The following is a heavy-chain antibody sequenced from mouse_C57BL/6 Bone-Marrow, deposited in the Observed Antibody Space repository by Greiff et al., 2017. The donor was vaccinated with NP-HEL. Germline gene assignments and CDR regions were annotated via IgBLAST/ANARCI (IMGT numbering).Heavy chain of an antibody. J-gene: IGHJ4*01. Sequence: VQLKESGAELVRPGASVKLSCTASGFNIKDDYMHWVKQRPEQGLEWIGWIDPENGDTEYASKFQGKATITADTSSNTAYLQLSSLTSEDTAVYYCTTGVTTVLYDYAMDYWGQGTSVTVSS. CDR2: IDPENGDT. CDR3: TTGVTTVLYDYAMDY. V-gene: IGHV14-4*01. D-gene: IGHD1-1*01. CDR1: GFNIKDDY.